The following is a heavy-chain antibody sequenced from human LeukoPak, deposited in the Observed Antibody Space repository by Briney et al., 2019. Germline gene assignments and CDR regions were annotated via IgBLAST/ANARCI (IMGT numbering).Heavy chain of an antibody. V-gene: IGHV1-8*01. CDR2: MNPNSGNT. CDR1: GYTFTSYD. J-gene: IGHJ6*03. CDR3: ARGFLEWLPIYYYYYTDV. D-gene: IGHD3-3*01. Sequence: ASVKVSCKASGYTFTSYDINWVRQATGQGLEWMGWMNPNSGNTGYAQKFQGRVTMARNTSISTAYMELSSLRSEDTAVYYCARGFLEWLPIYYYYYTDVWGKGTTVTVSS.